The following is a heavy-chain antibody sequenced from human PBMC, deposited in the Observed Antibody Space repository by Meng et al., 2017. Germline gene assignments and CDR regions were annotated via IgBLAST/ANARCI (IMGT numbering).Heavy chain of an antibody. CDR1: ESSLSTSGVG. J-gene: IGHJ4*02. CDR3: VHRTVGDSSVGKCDY. V-gene: IGHV2-5*02. Sequence: PTPVKPTQSRPLTSTFSESSLSTSGVGVRWFRQPPGKALQWLALSYWDDDKRYSPSLKFMLTITNYTSKIQVVRTMANTRPVYTATDDCVHRTVGDSSVGKCDYWGQGTLVTVSS. D-gene: IGHD6-19*01. CDR2: SYWDDDK.